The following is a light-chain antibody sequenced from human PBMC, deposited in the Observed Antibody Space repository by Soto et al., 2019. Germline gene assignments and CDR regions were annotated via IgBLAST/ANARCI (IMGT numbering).Light chain of an antibody. CDR2: SAS. J-gene: IGKJ1*01. CDR1: ETVTGQY. V-gene: IGKV3-20*01. Sequence: EIVLTQGPGTLSLSPGDRATLSCRASETVTGQYVAWYQQKAGQAPRLLRVSASHRATGSPDMFSGSGSETDFTLTSSRLEPEDFAVYFCQQYRRPPQTFGQGTKVEIK. CDR3: QQYRRPPQT.